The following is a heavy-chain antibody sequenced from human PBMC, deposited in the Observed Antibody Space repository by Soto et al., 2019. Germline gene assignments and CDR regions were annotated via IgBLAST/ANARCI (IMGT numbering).Heavy chain of an antibody. CDR3: ARLYSGGWFRYYYGMDV. CDR1: GGTFSSYA. D-gene: IGHD6-19*01. Sequence: QVQLVQSGAEVKKPGSSVKVSCKASGGTFSSYAISWVRQAPGQGLEWMGGIIPIFGTANYAQKFQGRVTITADESTSTAYLKLSSLRSEDTAVYCCARLYSGGWFRYYYGMDVWGQGTTVTVSS. J-gene: IGHJ6*02. CDR2: IIPIFGTA. V-gene: IGHV1-69*01.